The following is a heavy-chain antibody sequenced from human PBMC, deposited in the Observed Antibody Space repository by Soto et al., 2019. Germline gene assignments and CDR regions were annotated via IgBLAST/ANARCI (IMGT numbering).Heavy chain of an antibody. CDR3: AKGQSGYSSTWYGY. V-gene: IGHV3-23*01. CDR2: ISGSGGST. D-gene: IGHD6-13*01. Sequence: GGSLRLSCAVSGFIFSNYAMSWVRQAPGKGLEWVSSISGSGGSTYHADYVKGRFTISRDNSKNTLYLQMNSLRAEDTAVYYCAKGQSGYSSTWYGYWGQGILVTVSS. CDR1: GFIFSNYA. J-gene: IGHJ4*02.